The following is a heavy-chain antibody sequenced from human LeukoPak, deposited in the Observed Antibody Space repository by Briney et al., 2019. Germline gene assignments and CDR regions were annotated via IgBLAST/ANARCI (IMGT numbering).Heavy chain of an antibody. D-gene: IGHD6-13*01. Sequence: GGSLRLSCAAAGFAFSRQAMHWGRQAPGKGLEWVAVISYDGSNKYYADPVKGRFTISRDNSKNTLYLQMNSLRAEDTAVYYCARVSTAVSLAIDYWGQGTLVTVST. CDR3: ARVSTAVSLAIDY. CDR1: GFAFSRQA. V-gene: IGHV3-30-3*01. J-gene: IGHJ4*02. CDR2: ISYDGSNK.